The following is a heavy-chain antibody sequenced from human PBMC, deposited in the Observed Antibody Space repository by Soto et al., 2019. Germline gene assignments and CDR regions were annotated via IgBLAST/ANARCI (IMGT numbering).Heavy chain of an antibody. D-gene: IGHD2-21*02. CDR1: GFTFNYYW. J-gene: IGHJ3*01. CDR2: IHSDGSTT. CDR3: VRGDKGGFDL. Sequence: PGGSLRLSCAASGFTFNYYWMHWGRQAPGQGLVWVSHIHSDGSTTTYADSVKGRFTISRDNAKNTLYLQMNSLRAEDTAVYYCVRGDKGGFDLWGQGTTVTVSS. V-gene: IGHV3-74*01.